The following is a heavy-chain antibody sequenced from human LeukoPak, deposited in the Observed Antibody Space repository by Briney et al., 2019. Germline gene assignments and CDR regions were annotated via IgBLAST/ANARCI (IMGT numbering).Heavy chain of an antibody. J-gene: IGHJ4*02. CDR1: GFSFSISA. CDR3: ANKPPYDASGYENDY. Sequence: GGSLRLSCAASGFSFSISAMSWVRQAPGKGLEWVSGIKDSGDYTYYADSVKGRFIISRDNSKSTLYLQMDSLRAEDTAMYYCANKPPYDASGYENDYWGQGTLVTVSS. D-gene: IGHD3-22*01. CDR2: IKDSGDYT. V-gene: IGHV3-23*01.